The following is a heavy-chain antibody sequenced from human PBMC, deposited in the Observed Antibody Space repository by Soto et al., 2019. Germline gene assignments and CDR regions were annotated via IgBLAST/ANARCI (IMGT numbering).Heavy chain of an antibody. CDR2: ISSYNGDT. V-gene: IGHV1-18*01. D-gene: IGHD2-21*02. CDR3: ARDHRGGNSGGRSDP. Sequence: QVQLVQSGAEVKKPGASVKVSCKASGYTFTSYGITWVRQAPGQGLEWMGWISSYNGDTKYAQKRQGRVTMTIDTSTSTAYMELRSLRPDDTAVYYCARDHRGGNSGGRSDPWGQGTRVTVSS. CDR1: GYTFTSYG. J-gene: IGHJ5*02.